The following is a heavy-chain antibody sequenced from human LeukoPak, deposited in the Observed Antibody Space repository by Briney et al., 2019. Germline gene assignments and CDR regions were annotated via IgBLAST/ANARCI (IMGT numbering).Heavy chain of an antibody. CDR3: ARGWLLWLGENNWFDP. V-gene: IGHV4-59*01. CDR2: IYYSGST. D-gene: IGHD3-10*01. Sequence: KASETLSLTCTVSGGSINNYYWSWIRQPPGKGLEWIGYIYYSGSTNYNPSLKSRVTISVDTSKNQFSLKLSSVTAADTAVYYCARGWLLWLGENNWFDPWGQGTLVTVSS. CDR1: GGSINNYY. J-gene: IGHJ5*02.